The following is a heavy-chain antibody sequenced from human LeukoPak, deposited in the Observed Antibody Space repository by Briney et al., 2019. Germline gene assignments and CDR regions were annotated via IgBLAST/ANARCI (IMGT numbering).Heavy chain of an antibody. CDR3: ESDFHSSGYYHYFHY. CDR1: GYTFTSYV. V-gene: IGHV1-18*01. D-gene: IGHD3-22*01. J-gene: IGHJ4*02. Sequence: GASVKVSCKASGYTFTSYVIRCVRQAPGQALEWMGWISGYNGITNYAQKLQGRVTMTTDTSTSTAYMELRSLRSDDTAVYYCESDFHSSGYYHYFHYWGQGTLVTVSS. CDR2: ISGYNGIT.